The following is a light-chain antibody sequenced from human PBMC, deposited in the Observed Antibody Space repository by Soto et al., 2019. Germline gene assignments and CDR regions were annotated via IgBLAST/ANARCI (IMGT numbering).Light chain of an antibody. J-gene: IGKJ5*01. CDR1: QPIGTH. CDR2: AAS. Sequence: DLQITQSPFCVSDSXAGRITIALXASQPIGTHLNWYQQKPGKAPQILIYAASTLQRGVPSRFSGSGFDRDFTLTISSLQPEDLATYYCQQTYITPPITFGQGTDWRL. V-gene: IGKV1-39*01. CDR3: QQTYITPPIT.